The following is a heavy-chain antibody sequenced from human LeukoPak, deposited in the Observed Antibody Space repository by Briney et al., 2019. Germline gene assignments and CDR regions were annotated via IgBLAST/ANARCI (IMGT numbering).Heavy chain of an antibody. CDR3: AVNSYSSSPDY. CDR1: GGSFSGYY. D-gene: IGHD6-19*01. Sequence: PSETLSLTCAVYGGSFSGYYWSWLRQPPGKGLEWIGEINHSGSTNYNPSLKSRVTISVDTSKNQFSLKLSSVTAADTAVYYCAVNSYSSSPDYWGQGTLVTVSS. CDR2: INHSGST. J-gene: IGHJ4*02. V-gene: IGHV4-34*01.